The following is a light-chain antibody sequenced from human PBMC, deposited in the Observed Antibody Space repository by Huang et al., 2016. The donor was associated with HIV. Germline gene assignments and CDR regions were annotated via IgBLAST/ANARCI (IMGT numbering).Light chain of an antibody. J-gene: IGKJ4*01. CDR2: AES. Sequence: IQLTQSPSSLSASVGDRVTITCRASQGISSFLAWYQQKQGKAPNLLMYAESTLHSGVPLRFSGSGSGTDFTLTISSRQPEDFATYYCQQFNNYPLTFGGETKVEIK. V-gene: IGKV1-9*01. CDR3: QQFNNYPLT. CDR1: QGISSF.